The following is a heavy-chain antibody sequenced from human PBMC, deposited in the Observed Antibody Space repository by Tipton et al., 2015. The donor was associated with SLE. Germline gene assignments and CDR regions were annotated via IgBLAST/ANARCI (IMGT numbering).Heavy chain of an antibody. D-gene: IGHD3-16*01. V-gene: IGHV4-59*11. J-gene: IGHJ4*02. CDR1: GGSIRNLY. Sequence: TLSLTCTVSGGSIRNLYWSWIRQPPGKGLEWIAFISDTGRSDYSPSLRSRVTISIDTSKNQFSLKLSSVTTADTAVYYCARGGDSSLPFDYWGQGTLVAVSS. CDR3: ARGGDSSLPFDY. CDR2: ISDTGRS.